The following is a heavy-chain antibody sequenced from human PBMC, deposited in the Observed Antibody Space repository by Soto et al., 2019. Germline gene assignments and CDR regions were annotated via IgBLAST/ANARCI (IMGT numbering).Heavy chain of an antibody. V-gene: IGHV1-8*01. Sequence: ASVKVSCKASGYTFTSYDINWVRQATGQGLEWMGWMNPNSGNTGYAQKFQGRVTMTRNTSISTAYMELSSLRSEDTAVYYCARGTRYCSSTSCFTSGVNYYMDVWGKGTTVTVSS. CDR2: MNPNSGNT. J-gene: IGHJ6*03. CDR3: ARGTRYCSSTSCFTSGVNYYMDV. CDR1: GYTFTSYD. D-gene: IGHD2-2*02.